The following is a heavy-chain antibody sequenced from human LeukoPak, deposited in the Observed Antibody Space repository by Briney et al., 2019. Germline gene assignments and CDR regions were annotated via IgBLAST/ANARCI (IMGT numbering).Heavy chain of an antibody. CDR1: GFTFSSYA. CDR2: ISGSGGST. J-gene: IGHJ4*02. V-gene: IGHV3-23*01. Sequence: GGSLRLSCSASGFTFSSYAMSWVRQAPGKGLEWVSAISGSGGSTYYADSVKGRFTISRDNSKNTLYLQMNSLRAEDTAVYYCATSIRKRFFDYWGQGTPVIVSS. D-gene: IGHD5-24*01. CDR3: ATSIRKRFFDY.